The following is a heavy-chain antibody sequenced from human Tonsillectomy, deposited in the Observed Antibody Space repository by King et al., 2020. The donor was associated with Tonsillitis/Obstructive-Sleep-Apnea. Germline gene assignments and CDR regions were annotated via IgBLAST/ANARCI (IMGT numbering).Heavy chain of an antibody. CDR2: ISNSGSTI. D-gene: IGHD3-9*01. J-gene: IGHJ6*02. V-gene: IGHV3-48*03. Sequence: LVESGGGLVQPGGSLRLSCAASGFTFSSYEMNWVRQAPGKGLGWVSYISNSGSTINYADSVEGRFTISRDNAKKALFLQMNSLRGEDTAVYYCARGGILNGSDHLSEYYYDYGMGVWGQGTTVTVSS. CDR1: GFTFSSYE. CDR3: ARGGILNGSDHLSEYYYDYGMGV.